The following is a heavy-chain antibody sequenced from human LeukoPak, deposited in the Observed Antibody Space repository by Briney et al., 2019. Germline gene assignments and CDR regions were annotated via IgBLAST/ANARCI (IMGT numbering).Heavy chain of an antibody. CDR3: ASEVGTDAFDI. V-gene: IGHV3-21*01. J-gene: IGHJ3*02. D-gene: IGHD1-14*01. CDR2: ISSSSSYI. CDR1: GFTFNSYS. Sequence: GGSLRLSCAASGFTFNSYSMNWVRQAPGKGLEWVSSISSSSSYIYYADSVKGRFTISRDNAKNSLYLQMNSLRAEDTAVYYCASEVGTDAFDIWGQGTMVTVSS.